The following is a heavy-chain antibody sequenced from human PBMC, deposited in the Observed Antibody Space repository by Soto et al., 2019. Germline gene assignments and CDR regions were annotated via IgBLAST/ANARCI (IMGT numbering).Heavy chain of an antibody. CDR2: ISSSGSTI. D-gene: IGHD3-22*01. V-gene: IGHV3-48*03. J-gene: IGHJ3*02. CDR1: GFTFSSYE. CDR3: ARLPDYYDGDAFDI. Sequence: GGSLRLSCAASGFTFSSYEMNWVRQAPGKGLEWVSYISSSGSTIYYADSVKGRFTISRDNAKNSLYLQMNSLRAEDTAVYYCARLPDYYDGDAFDIWGQGTMVTFSS.